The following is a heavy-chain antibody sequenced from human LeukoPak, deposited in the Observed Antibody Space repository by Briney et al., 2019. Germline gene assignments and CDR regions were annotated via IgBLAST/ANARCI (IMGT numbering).Heavy chain of an antibody. CDR1: GFIFRNYA. V-gene: IGHV3-30-3*01. CDR2: ISYDGSSK. Sequence: GSLRLSCAASGFIFRNYAMHWVRQAPGKGLEWVAVISYDGSSKYYADSVKGRFTISRDNSKKTLYLEMNSPRAEDTAMYYCARNDYGTFYFDYWGQGALVPVSS. CDR3: ARNDYGTFYFDY. D-gene: IGHD5-12*01. J-gene: IGHJ4*02.